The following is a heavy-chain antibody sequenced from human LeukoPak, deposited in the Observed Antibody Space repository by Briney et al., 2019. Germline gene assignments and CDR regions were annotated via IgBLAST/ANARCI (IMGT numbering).Heavy chain of an antibody. J-gene: IGHJ4*02. CDR3: ARDDGFSCYSY. Sequence: GGSLRLSCAASGFTFSSYWMTWVRQAPGKGLEWVANMNLDGSEKYYVDSVKGRFIIFRDNAKNSLFLQMNSLIAEDTAVYYCARDDGFSCYSYWGQGTLVTVSS. D-gene: IGHD3/OR15-3a*01. CDR1: GFTFSSYW. V-gene: IGHV3-7*01. CDR2: MNLDGSEK.